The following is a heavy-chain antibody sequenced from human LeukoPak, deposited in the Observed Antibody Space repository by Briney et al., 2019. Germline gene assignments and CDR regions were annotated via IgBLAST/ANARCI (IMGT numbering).Heavy chain of an antibody. D-gene: IGHD2-2*01. Sequence: GGSLRLSCVASGFSFSNYCMTWVRQAPGKGLEWVANIRQDGREKDYVDSVKGRFTISRDNAKNSLYLQMNSLRAEDTAVYYCARPRYCSSISCYFHAFDVWGQGTMVTVSS. CDR3: ARPRYCSSISCYFHAFDV. CDR2: IRQDGREK. CDR1: GFSFSNYC. V-gene: IGHV3-7*01. J-gene: IGHJ3*01.